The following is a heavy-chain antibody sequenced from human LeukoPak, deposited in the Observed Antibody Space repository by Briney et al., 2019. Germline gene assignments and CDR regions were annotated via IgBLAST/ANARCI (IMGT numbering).Heavy chain of an antibody. J-gene: IGHJ4*02. V-gene: IGHV1-2*06. CDR2: INPNSGDT. CDR1: GYTFTGYY. Sequence: ASVKVSCKASGYTFTGYYMHWVRQAPGQGLEWMGRINPNSGDTNYAQKFQGRVTMTRDTSISTAYMELSSLRSEDMAVYYCARGSYNQYSSGWYHIDYWGQGTLVTVSS. D-gene: IGHD6-19*01. CDR3: ARGSYNQYSSGWYHIDY.